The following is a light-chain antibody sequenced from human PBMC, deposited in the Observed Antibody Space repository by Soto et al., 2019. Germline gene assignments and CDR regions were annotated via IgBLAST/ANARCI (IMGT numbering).Light chain of an antibody. Sequence: QSALTQPASVSGSPGQSITISCTGTSSVIGAYNFVSWYQQHPGKAPKLMLYDVNIRPSGVSNRFSGSKSGNTASLTISGLQAEDEAGYYCTSWTTSTTMIFGGGTKVTV. CDR1: SSVIGAYNF. J-gene: IGLJ2*01. CDR3: TSWTTSTTMI. CDR2: DVN. V-gene: IGLV2-14*03.